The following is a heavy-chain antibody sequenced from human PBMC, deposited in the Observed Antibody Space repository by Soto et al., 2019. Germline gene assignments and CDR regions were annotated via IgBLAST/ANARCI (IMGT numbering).Heavy chain of an antibody. D-gene: IGHD3-16*02. J-gene: IGHJ6*02. Sequence: ASVKVSFKASGYTFTGYYMHWVRQAPGQGLEWMGWINPNSGGTNYAQKFQGRVTMTRDTSISTAYMELSRLRSDDTAVYYCARDYVWGSYRNPYGMDVWGQGTTVTVSS. CDR1: GYTFTGYY. V-gene: IGHV1-2*02. CDR2: INPNSGGT. CDR3: ARDYVWGSYRNPYGMDV.